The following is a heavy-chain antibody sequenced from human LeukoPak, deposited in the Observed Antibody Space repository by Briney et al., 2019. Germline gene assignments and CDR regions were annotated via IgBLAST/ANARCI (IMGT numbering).Heavy chain of an antibody. J-gene: IGHJ4*02. CDR2: INPNSGGT. CDR3: AREHSSSSGKVFDY. CDR1: RYTFPGYY. D-gene: IGHD6-6*01. Sequence: ASVKVSCKASRYTFPGYYMHWVRQAPGQGLEWMGWINPNSGGTNYAQKFQGRVTMTRDTSISTAYMELSRLRSDDTAVYYCAREHSSSSGKVFDYWGQGTLVTVSS. V-gene: IGHV1-2*02.